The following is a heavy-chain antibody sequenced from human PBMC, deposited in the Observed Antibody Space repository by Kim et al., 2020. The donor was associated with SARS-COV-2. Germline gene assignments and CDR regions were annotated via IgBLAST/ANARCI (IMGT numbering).Heavy chain of an antibody. V-gene: IGHV4-39*01. CDR1: GGSISSSSYY. Sequence: SETLSLTCTVSGGSISSSSYYWGWIRQPPGKGLEWIGSIYYSGSTYYNPSLKSRVTISVDTSKNQFSLKLSSVTAADTAVYYCARHSSPWLVKLYYFDYWGQGTLGNVSS. D-gene: IGHD2-15*01. CDR3: ARHSSPWLVKLYYFDY. J-gene: IGHJ4*02. CDR2: IYYSGST.